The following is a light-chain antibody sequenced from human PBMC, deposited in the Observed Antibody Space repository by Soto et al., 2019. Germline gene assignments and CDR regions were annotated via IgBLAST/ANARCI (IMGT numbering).Light chain of an antibody. CDR1: QGIGTN. CDR3: QQYNNWPLYT. CDR2: AAS. V-gene: IGKV3-15*01. J-gene: IGKJ2*01. Sequence: EIVMTQSPGTLSVSPGERATLSCRASQGIGTNLAWYQQRPGQAPRLLIYAASSRATDIPVRFTGRGSGTEFTLTIRSLQSEDFAVYFCQQYNNWPLYTFGQGNKLEI.